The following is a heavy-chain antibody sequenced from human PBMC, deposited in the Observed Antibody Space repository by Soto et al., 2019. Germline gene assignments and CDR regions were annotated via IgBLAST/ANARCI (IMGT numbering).Heavy chain of an antibody. Sequence: GGSLRLSCAASGFTFSSYAMHWVRQAPGKGLEWVAVISYDGSNKYYADSVKGRFTISRDNSKNTLYLQMNSLRAEDTAVYYCARTVRSSGWYLFKVPFDYWGQGTLVTAAS. D-gene: IGHD6-19*01. J-gene: IGHJ4*02. CDR2: ISYDGSNK. CDR3: ARTVRSSGWYLFKVPFDY. V-gene: IGHV3-30-3*01. CDR1: GFTFSSYA.